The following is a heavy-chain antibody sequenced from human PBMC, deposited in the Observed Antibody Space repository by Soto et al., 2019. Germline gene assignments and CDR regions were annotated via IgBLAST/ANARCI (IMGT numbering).Heavy chain of an antibody. CDR3: ARDLFAAWRGMDV. CDR2: TRNKANSYTT. J-gene: IGHJ6*02. CDR1: GFTFSDHY. Sequence: EVQLVESGGGLVQPGGSLRLSCAASGFTFSDHYMDWVRQAPGKGLEWVGRTRNKANSYTTEYAASVKGRFTISRDDSKNSLYLQMNSLKTEDTAVYYCARDLFAAWRGMDVWGQGTTVTVSS. D-gene: IGHD6-25*01. V-gene: IGHV3-72*01.